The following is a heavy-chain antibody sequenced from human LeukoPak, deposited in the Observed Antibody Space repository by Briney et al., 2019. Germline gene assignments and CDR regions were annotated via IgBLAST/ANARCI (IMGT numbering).Heavy chain of an antibody. V-gene: IGHV3-30-3*02. J-gene: IGHJ4*02. CDR2: ISYDGSNK. CDR1: GFTFSSYA. Sequence: QPGGSLRLSCAASGFTFSSYAMHWVRQAPGKGLEWVAVISYDGSNKYYADSVKGRFTISRDNSKNTLYLQMNSLRAEDTAVYYCAKTTPPYCSGGSCYSSKKGFDYWGQGTLVTVSS. CDR3: AKTTPPYCSGGSCYSSKKGFDY. D-gene: IGHD2-15*01.